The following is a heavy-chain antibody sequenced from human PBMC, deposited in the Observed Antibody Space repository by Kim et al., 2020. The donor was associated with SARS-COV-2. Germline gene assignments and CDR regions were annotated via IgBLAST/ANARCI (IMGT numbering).Heavy chain of an antibody. V-gene: IGHV3-74*01. D-gene: IGHD4-17*01. CDR1: GFTFSSYW. CDR3: ARASTVTTFFDY. J-gene: IGHJ4*02. Sequence: GGSLRLSCADSGFTFSSYWMHWVRQAPGKGLVWVSRINSDGSSTSYADSVKGRFTISRDNAKNTLYLQMNSLRAEDTAVYYCARASTVTTFFDYWGQGTLVTVSS. CDR2: INSDGSST.